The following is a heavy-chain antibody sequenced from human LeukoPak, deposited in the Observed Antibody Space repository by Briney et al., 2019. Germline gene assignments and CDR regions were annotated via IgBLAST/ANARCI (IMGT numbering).Heavy chain of an antibody. J-gene: IGHJ4*02. Sequence: SETLSLTCTVSGGSISSHHWTWIRQPPGKALEWIGYIYYSGSTNYNPSLKSRVTISIDTSKNQFSLKLSYVTAADTAVYYCASGVFSGWNFDFWAREPWSPSPQ. CDR3: ASGVFSGWNFDF. CDR2: IYYSGST. D-gene: IGHD6-19*01. V-gene: IGHV4-59*11. CDR1: GGSISSHH.